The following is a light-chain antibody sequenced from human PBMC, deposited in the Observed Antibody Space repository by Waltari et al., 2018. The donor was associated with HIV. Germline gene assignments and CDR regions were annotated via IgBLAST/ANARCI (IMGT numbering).Light chain of an antibody. CDR2: EVL. Sequence: QSALTQPPSASGSPGQPATIPCTGTSSDIGDYDYVSWYQHQPGEAPKLLIYEVLNRPSGVPHRFSGSKSGNTASLTVSGLQAEDEADYYCSSYGGNSNVIFGGGTKLTVL. CDR1: SSDIGDYDY. J-gene: IGLJ2*01. CDR3: SSYGGNSNVI. V-gene: IGLV2-8*01.